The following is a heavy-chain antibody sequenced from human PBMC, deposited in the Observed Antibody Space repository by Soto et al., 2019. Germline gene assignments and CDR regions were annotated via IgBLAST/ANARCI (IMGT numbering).Heavy chain of an antibody. CDR3: ATRDPGHY. V-gene: IGHV1-46*01. CDR1: AYTFTTYY. J-gene: IGHJ4*02. Sequence: AAVKVSCKASAYTFTTYYMHWVRQAPGQGLEWMGILSSDGGRTSYAQQLQRRVTMTRDTSTSTVYMELSSLRSEDTAVYYCATRDPGHYWGQGTLGTVSS. CDR2: LSSDGGRT.